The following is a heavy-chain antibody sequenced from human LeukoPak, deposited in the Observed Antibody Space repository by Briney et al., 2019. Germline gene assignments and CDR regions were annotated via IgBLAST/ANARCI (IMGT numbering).Heavy chain of an antibody. D-gene: IGHD4-17*01. CDR1: GFTFSDYY. J-gene: IGHJ4*02. V-gene: IGHV3-11*01. CDR2: IRSSGDTI. Sequence: NSGGSLRLSCAASGFTFSDYYMSWIRQAPGKGLEWVSYIRSSGDTIYYADSVKGRFTISRDNSKNTLYLQMNSLRAEDTAVYYCAKGPYAYYFDYWGQGTLVTVSS. CDR3: AKGPYAYYFDY.